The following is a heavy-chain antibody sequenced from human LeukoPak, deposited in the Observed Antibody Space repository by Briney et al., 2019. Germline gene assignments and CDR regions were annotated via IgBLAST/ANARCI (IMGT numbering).Heavy chain of an antibody. CDR3: ANVFRNSNYYYYMDV. V-gene: IGHV3-30*02. CDR2: IRYDGSNK. Sequence: PGGSLRLSCAASGFTFSSYGMHWVRQAPGKGLEWVAFIRYDGSNKYYGDSVKGRFTISRDNSKNTLYLQMNSLRAEDTAVYYCANVFRNSNYYYYMDVWGKGTTVTVSS. D-gene: IGHD4-23*01. J-gene: IGHJ6*03. CDR1: GFTFSSYG.